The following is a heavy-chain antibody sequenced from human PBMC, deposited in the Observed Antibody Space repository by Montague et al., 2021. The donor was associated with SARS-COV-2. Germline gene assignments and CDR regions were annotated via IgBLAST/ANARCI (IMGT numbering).Heavy chain of an antibody. Sequence: SLRLSCAASGFTFGGYDMNWVRQAPGKGLEWVSAIGIGGDTYYLGSVKGRFIISRENAKNSLYLQMNSLRVGDTAVYYCARGREWSSSSLPDYWGQGTLGIVSS. CDR3: ARGREWSSSSLPDY. CDR1: GFTFGGYD. D-gene: IGHD6-6*01. CDR2: IGIGGDT. J-gene: IGHJ4*02. V-gene: IGHV3-13*04.